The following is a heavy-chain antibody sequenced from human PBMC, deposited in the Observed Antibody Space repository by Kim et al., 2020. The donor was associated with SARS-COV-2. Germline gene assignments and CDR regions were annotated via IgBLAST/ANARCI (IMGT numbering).Heavy chain of an antibody. Sequence: ASVKVSCKASGYTFTSYAMHWVRQAPGQRLEWMGWINAGNGNTKYSQKFQGRVTITRDTSASTAYMELSSLRSEDTAVYYCARDKRVLRYFDWLQYYYGMDVWGQGTTGTVSS. CDR1: GYTFTSYA. CDR2: INAGNGNT. J-gene: IGHJ6*02. CDR3: ARDKRVLRYFDWLQYYYGMDV. V-gene: IGHV1-3*01. D-gene: IGHD3-9*01.